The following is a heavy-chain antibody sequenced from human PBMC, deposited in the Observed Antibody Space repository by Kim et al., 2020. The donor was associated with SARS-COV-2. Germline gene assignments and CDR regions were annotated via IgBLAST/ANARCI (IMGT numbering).Heavy chain of an antibody. CDR3: ARDWWDIVVVPAAMRTRDHFDY. V-gene: IGHV1-18*01. Sequence: ASVKVSCKASGYTFTSYGISWVRQAPGQGLEWMGWISAYNGNTNYAQKLQGRVTMTTDTSTSTAYMELRSLRSDDTAVYYCARDWWDIVVVPAAMRTRDHFDYWGQGTLVTVSS. CDR2: ISAYNGNT. J-gene: IGHJ4*02. CDR1: GYTFTSYG. D-gene: IGHD2-2*01.